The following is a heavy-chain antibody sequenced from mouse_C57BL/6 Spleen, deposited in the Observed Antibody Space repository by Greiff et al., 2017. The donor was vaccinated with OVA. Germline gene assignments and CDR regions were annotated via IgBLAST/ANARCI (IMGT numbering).Heavy chain of an antibody. CDR1: GYTFTSYW. Sequence: VKLVESGAELVRPGSSVKLSCKASGYTFTSYWMHWVKQRPIQGLEWIGNIDPSDSETHYNQKFKDKATLTVDKSSSTAYMQLSSLTSEDSAVYYCARGVTGTGAMDYWGQGTSVTVSS. D-gene: IGHD4-1*01. CDR2: IDPSDSET. J-gene: IGHJ4*01. CDR3: ARGVTGTGAMDY. V-gene: IGHV1-52*01.